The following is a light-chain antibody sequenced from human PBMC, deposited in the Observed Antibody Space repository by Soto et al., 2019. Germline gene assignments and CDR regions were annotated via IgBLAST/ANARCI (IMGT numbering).Light chain of an antibody. CDR2: AAS. CDR3: QLADSFPFT. V-gene: IGKV1-12*01. Sequence: DIQMTQSPSSVSASVGDRVTFTCRASQGISSSLAWYQQKPGKAPNLLISAASSLHSGAPSRFSGSGSGTDFTLTISALQPEDFGTYYCQLADSFPFTFGPGTKVDIK. J-gene: IGKJ3*01. CDR1: QGISSS.